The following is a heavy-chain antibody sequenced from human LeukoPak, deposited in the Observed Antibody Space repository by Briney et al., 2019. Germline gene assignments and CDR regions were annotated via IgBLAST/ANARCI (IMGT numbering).Heavy chain of an antibody. D-gene: IGHD5/OR15-5a*01. CDR2: ISSSGSII. CDR1: GFTFSSYE. V-gene: IGHV3-48*03. Sequence: GGSLRLSCAASGFTFSSYEMNWVRQAPGKGLGWVSYISSSGSIIYYAHSVKGRFTISRNNAKNSLYLQMNSLRAEDTAVYYCAKALIEGSTGFDPWGQGTLVTVSS. J-gene: IGHJ5*02. CDR3: AKALIEGSTGFDP.